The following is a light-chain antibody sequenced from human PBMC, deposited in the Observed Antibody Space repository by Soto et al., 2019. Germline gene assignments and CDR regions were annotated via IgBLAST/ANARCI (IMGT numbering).Light chain of an antibody. CDR3: SSYACSHNHVV. CDR1: SSDVGGYNY. V-gene: IGLV2-8*01. Sequence: QSALTQPPSASGSPGQSVTISCTGTSSDVGGYNYVSWYQQHPGKAPKLMIYEVSKRPSGVPDRFSGSKSGNTASLTVSGLQAEDEAEYYCSSYACSHNHVVFGGGTKLTVL. J-gene: IGLJ2*01. CDR2: EVS.